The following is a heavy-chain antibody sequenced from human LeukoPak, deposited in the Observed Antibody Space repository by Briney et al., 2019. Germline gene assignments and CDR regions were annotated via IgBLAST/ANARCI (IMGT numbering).Heavy chain of an antibody. D-gene: IGHD4-17*01. CDR3: ARGLPRYGDYSPRRYYFDY. CDR1: GYTFTSYD. Sequence: ASVKVSCKASGYTFTSYDINWVRQATGQGLEWMGWKNPNSGNTGYAQKFQGRVTITRNTSISTAYMELSSLRSEDTAVYYCARGLPRYGDYSPRRYYFDYWGQGTLVTVSS. V-gene: IGHV1-8*03. CDR2: KNPNSGNT. J-gene: IGHJ4*02.